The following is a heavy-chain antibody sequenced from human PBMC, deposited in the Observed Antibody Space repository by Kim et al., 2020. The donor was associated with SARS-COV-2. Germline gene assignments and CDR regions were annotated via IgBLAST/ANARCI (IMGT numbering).Heavy chain of an antibody. V-gene: IGHV3-23*03. CDR1: GFTFSSYA. J-gene: IGHJ4*02. D-gene: IGHD1-26*01. CDR3: AKELWGGRDY. CDR2: IYSGGSST. Sequence: GGSLSLSCAASGFTFSSYAMSWVRQAPGKGLEWVSVIYSGGSSTYYADSVKGRFTISRDNSKNTLYLQMNSLRAEDTAVYYCAKELWGGRDYWGQGTLVTVSS.